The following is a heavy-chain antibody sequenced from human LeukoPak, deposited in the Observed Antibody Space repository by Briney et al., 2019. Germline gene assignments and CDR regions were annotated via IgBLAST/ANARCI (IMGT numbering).Heavy chain of an antibody. CDR1: GDSIRSMSYY. D-gene: IGHD1-14*01. CDR2: VYSSGTT. Sequence: SETLSLTCKVSGDSIRSMSYYWGWIRRPPGKGLEWIATVYSSGTTYFNPSVKSRVTIFMDPSKNQFSLKVTSVTAADTAVYYCARQAGGGNDAFDIWGQGKMVTVFS. V-gene: IGHV4-39*01. J-gene: IGHJ3*02. CDR3: ARQAGGGNDAFDI.